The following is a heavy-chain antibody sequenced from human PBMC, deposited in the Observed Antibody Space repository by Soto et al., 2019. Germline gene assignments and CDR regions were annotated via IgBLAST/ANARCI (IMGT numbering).Heavy chain of an antibody. CDR2: IVVGSGNT. Sequence: QMQLVQSGPEVKKPGTSVKVSCKASGFTFTSSAVQWVRQARGQRLEWIGWIVVGSGNTNYAQKFQERVTIARDMSTSTAYMELSSLRSEDTAVYYCAADRTDCGGDCYVDWGQGTLGTVSS. D-gene: IGHD2-21*02. J-gene: IGHJ4*02. CDR3: AADRTDCGGDCYVD. V-gene: IGHV1-58*01. CDR1: GFTFTSSA.